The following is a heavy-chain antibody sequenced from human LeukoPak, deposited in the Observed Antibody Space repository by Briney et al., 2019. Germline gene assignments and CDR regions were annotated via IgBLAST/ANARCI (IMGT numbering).Heavy chain of an antibody. D-gene: IGHD2-15*01. CDR3: ARGERYCSGGSCTYYFDY. Sequence: SETLSLTCAVYGGSFSGYYWSWIRQPPGKGLEWIGEINHSGSTNYSPSLKSRVTISVDTSKNQFSLKLSSVTAADTAVYYCARGERYCSGGSCTYYFDYWGQGTLVTVSS. CDR2: INHSGST. V-gene: IGHV4-34*01. CDR1: GGSFSGYY. J-gene: IGHJ4*02.